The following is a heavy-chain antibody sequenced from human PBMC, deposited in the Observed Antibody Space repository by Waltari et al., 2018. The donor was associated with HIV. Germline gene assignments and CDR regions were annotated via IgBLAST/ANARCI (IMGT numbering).Heavy chain of an antibody. Sequence: EVQVVGSGGGSVQPGGSLRLSCAASGFPFSTYERHWVLPAPGKGVEVVSYISSWGSTIYYADSVKGRFTIARDNAKNSLYLQMNSLRAEDTAVYFCARDGSSYYGLDYWGRGTLVTVSS. CDR2: ISSWGSTI. D-gene: IGHD1-26*01. CDR1: GFPFSTYE. J-gene: IGHJ4*02. V-gene: IGHV3-48*03. CDR3: ARDGSSYYGLDY.